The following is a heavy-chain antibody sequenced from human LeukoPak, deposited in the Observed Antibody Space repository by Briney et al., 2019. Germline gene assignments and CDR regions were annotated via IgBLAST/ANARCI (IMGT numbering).Heavy chain of an antibody. CDR1: GYTFTRYD. Sequence: ASVKDSCKASGYTFTRYDINWVRQATGQGLEWMGWMNPNSGNTGYAQKFQGRVTMTRNTSISTAYMELSSLRSEDTAVYYCARSMVRGVIITWFDPWGQGTLVTVSS. CDR2: MNPNSGNT. D-gene: IGHD3-10*01. CDR3: ARSMVRGVIITWFDP. V-gene: IGHV1-8*01. J-gene: IGHJ5*02.